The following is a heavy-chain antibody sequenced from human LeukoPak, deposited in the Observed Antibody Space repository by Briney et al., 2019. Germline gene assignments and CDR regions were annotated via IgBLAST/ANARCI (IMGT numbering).Heavy chain of an antibody. J-gene: IGHJ6*03. CDR3: ARGVVGNGPEYYYYMDV. V-gene: IGHV1-69*06. CDR1: GGTFSSCA. D-gene: IGHD4-23*01. Sequence: SVKVSCKASGGTFSSCAISWVRQAPGQGLEWMGGIIPIFGTANYAQKFQGRVTITADKSTSTAYMELSSLRSEDTAVYYCARGVVGNGPEYYYYMDVWGKGTTVTVSS. CDR2: IIPIFGTA.